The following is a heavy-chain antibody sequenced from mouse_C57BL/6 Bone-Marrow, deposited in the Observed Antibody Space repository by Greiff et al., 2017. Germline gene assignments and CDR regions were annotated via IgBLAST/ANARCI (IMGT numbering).Heavy chain of an antibody. CDR1: GYTFTDYY. CDR2: INPNNGGT. CDR3: SRGRYLNWYFDV. D-gene: IGHD1-1*01. Sequence: EVQLQQSGPELVKPGASVKISCKASGYTFTDYYMNWVKQSHGKSLEWIGDINPNNGGTSYNQKFKGKATLTVDKSSSTAYMQLRSLTSEDSAFYYCSRGRYLNWYFDVWGTGTTVTVSS. J-gene: IGHJ1*03. V-gene: IGHV1-26*01.